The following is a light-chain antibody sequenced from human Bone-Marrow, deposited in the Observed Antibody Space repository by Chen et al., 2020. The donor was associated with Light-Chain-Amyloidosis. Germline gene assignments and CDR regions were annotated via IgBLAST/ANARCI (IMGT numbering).Light chain of an antibody. CDR1: SSDVGVYNL. Sequence: QSALTQPASVSGSPGQSITVHCAGTSSDVGVYNLVSWYQQHTGKAPKLMIYEVTKRPSGVSTRVSGSKSGNTASLTISGLQAEDEADYYCCSYQGCCNPYVFGTGTKVTVL. J-gene: IGLJ1*01. CDR3: CSYQGCCNPYV. V-gene: IGLV2-23*02. CDR2: EVT.